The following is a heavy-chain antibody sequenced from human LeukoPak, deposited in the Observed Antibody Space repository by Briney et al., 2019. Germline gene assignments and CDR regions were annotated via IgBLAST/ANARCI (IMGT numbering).Heavy chain of an antibody. CDR1: GYSFTNYW. CDR3: ARRYCIGGNCRYYIDY. V-gene: IGHV5-51*01. D-gene: IGHD2-15*01. CDR2: IYPGDSDT. Sequence: GESLKISFKGSGYSFTNYWIGWVRQMPGKGLEWMGIIYPGDSDTRYSPSLQGQVTISDDKSINTAYLQWSSLKASDTAMYYCARRYCIGGNCRYYIDYWGQGTLVTVSS. J-gene: IGHJ4*02.